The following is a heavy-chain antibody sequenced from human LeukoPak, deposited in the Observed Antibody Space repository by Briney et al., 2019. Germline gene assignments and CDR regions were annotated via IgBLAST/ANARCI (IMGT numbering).Heavy chain of an antibody. V-gene: IGHV3-73*01. CDR1: GFTFSDSD. J-gene: IGHJ4*02. CDR3: TSAVRTPGY. CDR2: IRNKANSYAT. Sequence: PGGSLRLSCAASGFTFSDSDIHWVRQASGKGLEWVGRIRNKANSYATAYAASVRGRSTISRDDSKNTAYLEMNSLKTEDTAMYYCTSAVRTPGYWGQGTLVTVSS.